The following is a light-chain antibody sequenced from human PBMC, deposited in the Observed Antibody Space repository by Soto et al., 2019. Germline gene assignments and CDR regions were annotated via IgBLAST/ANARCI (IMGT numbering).Light chain of an antibody. CDR2: DAS. Sequence: IVLTQSPGTLSLSPGERAALSCRASQSVRSSYLAWYQQKPGQAPRPLIYDASNRATGIPDRFSGSGSGTDFTLTISRLEPEDFAVYYCQQYGNSPITFGQGTRLEIK. J-gene: IGKJ5*01. CDR1: QSVRSSY. V-gene: IGKV3-20*01. CDR3: QQYGNSPIT.